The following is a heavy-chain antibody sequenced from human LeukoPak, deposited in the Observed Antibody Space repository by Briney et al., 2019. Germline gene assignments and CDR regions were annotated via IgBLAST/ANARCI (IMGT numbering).Heavy chain of an antibody. Sequence: PGGSLRLSCAASGFTFSSYWMTWARQAPGKGLEWVANTKPDGSEKYYVDSVKGRFTISRDNAKNSLYLQMNSLRAEDTAVYYCARDGHPYASDYWGQGTLLTVSS. D-gene: IGHD2-2*01. CDR1: GFTFSSYW. CDR3: ARDGHPYASDY. J-gene: IGHJ4*02. V-gene: IGHV3-7*01. CDR2: TKPDGSEK.